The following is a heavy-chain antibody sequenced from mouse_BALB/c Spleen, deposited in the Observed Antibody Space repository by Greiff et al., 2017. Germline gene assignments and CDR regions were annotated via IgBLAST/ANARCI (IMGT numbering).Heavy chain of an antibody. J-gene: IGHJ3*01. D-gene: IGHD1-1*01. CDR2: ISDGGSYT. V-gene: IGHV5-4*02. CDR1: GFTFSDYY. CDR3: ARAGVYYGRSWFAY. Sequence: EVQVVESGGGLVKPGGSLKLSCAASGFTFSDYYMYWVRQTPEKRLEWVATISDGGSYTYYPDSVKGRFTISRDNAKNNLYLQMSSLKSEDTAMYYCARAGVYYGRSWFAYWGQGTLVTVSA.